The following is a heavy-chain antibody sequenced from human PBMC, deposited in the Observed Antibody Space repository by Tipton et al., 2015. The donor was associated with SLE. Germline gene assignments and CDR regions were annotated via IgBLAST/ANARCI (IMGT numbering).Heavy chain of an antibody. J-gene: IGHJ4*02. V-gene: IGHV3-23*01. Sequence: GSLRLSCAASGFTFSSYGMHWVRQAPGKGLDWVSAISGSGDSTFYADSVKGRFTISRDNSRNTLYLQMNNLRAEETAVYYCARGRVLVDYWGQGTPVTVSS. CDR3: ARGRVLVDY. D-gene: IGHD3-3*02. CDR1: GFTFSSYG. CDR2: ISGSGDST.